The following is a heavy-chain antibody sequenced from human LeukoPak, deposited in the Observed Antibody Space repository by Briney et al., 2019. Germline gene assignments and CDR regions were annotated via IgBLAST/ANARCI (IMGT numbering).Heavy chain of an antibody. V-gene: IGHV1-18*01. J-gene: IGHJ4*02. CDR3: VRDRLGGDLTGESLY. D-gene: IGHD4-17*01. CDR2: ISAYNGNT. CDR1: GYPFDNFS. Sequence: AAVKVSCKASGYPFDNFSLTGVRQAPGQGLEWMGWISAYNGNTHYAQKFRGRLTMTTDTSTTTAYLELRTLKYDDTAAYYSVRDRLGGDLTGESLYWGQGTLVTASS.